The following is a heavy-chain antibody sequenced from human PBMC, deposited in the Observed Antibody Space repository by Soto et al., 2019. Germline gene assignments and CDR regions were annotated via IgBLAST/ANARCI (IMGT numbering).Heavy chain of an antibody. CDR1: GGSFSGYY. J-gene: IGHJ5*02. V-gene: IGHV4-34*01. Sequence: PSETLSLTCAVYGGSFSGYYWSWIRQPPGKGLEWIGEINHSGSTNYNPSLKSRVTISVDTSKNQFSLKLSSVTAADTAVYYCARGATVLRYFDWLGGWLDPWGQGTLVT. D-gene: IGHD3-9*01. CDR2: INHSGST. CDR3: ARGATVLRYFDWLGGWLDP.